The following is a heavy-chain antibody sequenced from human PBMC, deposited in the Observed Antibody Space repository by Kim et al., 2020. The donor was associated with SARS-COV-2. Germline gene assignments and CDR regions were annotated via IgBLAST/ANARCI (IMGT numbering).Heavy chain of an antibody. CDR2: IYYSGST. J-gene: IGHJ6*02. D-gene: IGHD5-12*01. CDR1: GGSISSSSYY. CDR3: ARHRSGYDNYGMDV. V-gene: IGHV4-39*01. Sequence: SETLSLPCTVSGGSISSSSYYWGWIRQPPGKGLEWIGSIYYSGSTYYNPSLKSRVTISVDTSKKQFSLKLSSVTAADTAVYYCARHRSGYDNYGMDVWGQGTTVTVSS.